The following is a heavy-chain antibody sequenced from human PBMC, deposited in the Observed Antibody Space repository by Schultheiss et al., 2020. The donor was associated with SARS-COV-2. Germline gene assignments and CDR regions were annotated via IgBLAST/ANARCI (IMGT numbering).Heavy chain of an antibody. CDR2: IRSKAYGGTT. CDR3: TRGAYYFDY. Sequence: GGSLRLSCAASGFTFSSYSMNWVRQAPGKGLEWVGFIRSKAYGGTTEYAASVKGRFTISRDDSKSIAYLQMNSLKTEDTAVYYCTRGAYYFDYWGQGTLVTVSS. J-gene: IGHJ4*02. V-gene: IGHV3-49*04. CDR1: GFTFSSYS.